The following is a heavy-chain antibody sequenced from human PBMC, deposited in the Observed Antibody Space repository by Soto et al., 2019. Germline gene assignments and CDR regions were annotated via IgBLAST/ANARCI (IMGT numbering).Heavy chain of an antibody. Sequence: GGSLRLCCAASEFTFSNYRMNWVRQAPGKGLEWVSSISGSSDYIYYADSVKGRFTISRDNPKNSLCLQMNSLRAEDTAVYYCARSSNYNHYFDYWGQGT. CDR1: EFTFSNYR. V-gene: IGHV3-21*01. D-gene: IGHD2-2*01. CDR3: ARSSNYNHYFDY. J-gene: IGHJ4*02. CDR2: ISGSSDYI.